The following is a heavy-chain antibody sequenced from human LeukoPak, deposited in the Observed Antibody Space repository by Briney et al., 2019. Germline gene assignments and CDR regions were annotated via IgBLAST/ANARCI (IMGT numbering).Heavy chain of an antibody. J-gene: IGHJ6*03. Sequence: SETLSLTCTVSGGSINSYYWSWIRQPPGKGLEWIGYIYYSGSTNYNPSLKSRVTISVDKSKNQFSLKLSSVTAADTAVYYCARFPLGYCSSTSCLAHYYYMDVWGKGTTVTVSS. CDR2: IYYSGST. CDR3: ARFPLGYCSSTSCLAHYYYMDV. V-gene: IGHV4-59*12. CDR1: GGSINSYY. D-gene: IGHD2-2*01.